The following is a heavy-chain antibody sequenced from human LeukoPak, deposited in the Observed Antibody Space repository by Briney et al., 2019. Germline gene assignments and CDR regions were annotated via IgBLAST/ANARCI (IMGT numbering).Heavy chain of an antibody. CDR3: AKNSARTSVTTDLSY. V-gene: IGHV3-23*01. CDR1: GLTFRSYA. CDR2: IGATGYST. D-gene: IGHD4-17*01. Sequence: PGGSLRLSCAASGLTFRSYAMTWVRQAPGKGLEWVSGIGATGYSTYYTDSVKGRFTISRDNSKNTLYLQMNSLRAEDTAVYYCAKNSARTSVTTDLSYWGQGTLVTVSS. J-gene: IGHJ4*02.